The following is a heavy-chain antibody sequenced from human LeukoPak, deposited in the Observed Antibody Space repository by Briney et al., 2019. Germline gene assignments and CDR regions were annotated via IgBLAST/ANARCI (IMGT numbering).Heavy chain of an antibody. Sequence: SETLSLTCTVSGGSISSYYWSWIRQPPGKGLKWIGYIYYSGSTNYNPSLKSRVTISVHTSKNQFSLKLSSVTAADTAVYYCARSRTTYYYYYMDVWGKGTTVTVSS. CDR3: ARSRTTYYYYYMDV. V-gene: IGHV4-59*01. CDR2: IYYSGST. CDR1: GGSISSYY. J-gene: IGHJ6*03. D-gene: IGHD4-17*01.